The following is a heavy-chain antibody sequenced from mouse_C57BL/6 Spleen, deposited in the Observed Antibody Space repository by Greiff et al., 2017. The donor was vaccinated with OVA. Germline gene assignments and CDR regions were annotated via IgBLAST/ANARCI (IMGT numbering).Heavy chain of an antibody. CDR2: ISYDGSN. V-gene: IGHV3-6*01. CDR1: GYSITSGYY. Sequence: EVQLQESGPGLVKPSQSLSLTCSVTGYSITSGYYWNWIRQFPGNKLEWMGYISYDGSNNYNPTLKNRISITLDTTKNQVFLKLNSVTTEDTATYYCARDRSSSYGDAMDYWGQGTSVTVSS. CDR3: ARDRSSSYGDAMDY. J-gene: IGHJ4*01. D-gene: IGHD3-2*02.